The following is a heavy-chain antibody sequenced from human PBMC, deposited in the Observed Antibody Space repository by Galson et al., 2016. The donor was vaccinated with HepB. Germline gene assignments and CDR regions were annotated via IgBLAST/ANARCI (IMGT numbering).Heavy chain of an antibody. Sequence: SLRLSCAGSGFKFDDYAMYWVRQAPGKGLEWVSSISWDGDRLHYADSVKGRFTISRDRAKTSLYLQMNSLRPEDTALYYCAMVDFKLDAFDFWGQGTMVTVSS. J-gene: IGHJ3*01. D-gene: IGHD2-15*01. CDR3: AMVDFKLDAFDF. CDR2: ISWDGDRL. V-gene: IGHV3-9*01. CDR1: GFKFDDYA.